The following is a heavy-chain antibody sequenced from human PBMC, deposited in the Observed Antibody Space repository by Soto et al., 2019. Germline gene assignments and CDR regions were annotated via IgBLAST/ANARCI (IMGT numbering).Heavy chain of an antibody. CDR2: ISSSSSYI. CDR1: GFTFSSYS. Sequence: PGGSLRLSCAASGFTFSSYSMNWVRQAPGKGLEWVSSISSSSSYIYYADSVKGRFTISRDNAKNSLYLQMNSLRAEDTAVYYCARPKSAMYYDFWSGYYTDGMDVWGQGTTVTVSS. J-gene: IGHJ6*02. V-gene: IGHV3-21*01. D-gene: IGHD3-3*01. CDR3: ARPKSAMYYDFWSGYYTDGMDV.